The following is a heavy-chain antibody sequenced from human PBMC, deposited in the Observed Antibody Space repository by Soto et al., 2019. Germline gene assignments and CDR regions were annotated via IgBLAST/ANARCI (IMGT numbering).Heavy chain of an antibody. Sequence: QVQLQQWGAGELKPSETLSLTCAVYDEYFSDYYWTWIRQPPGKGLEWIGEINHGGSTDYKSSLKSRVTISVDTSKNHFSLKLRSVTAADTAMYWRARGRRPISRPYSSIWRGAYYFDYWGQGSLVTVTS. CDR1: DEYFSDYY. V-gene: IGHV4-34*01. J-gene: IGHJ4*02. D-gene: IGHD6-13*01. CDR2: INHGGST. CDR3: ARGRRPISRPYSSIWRGAYYFDY.